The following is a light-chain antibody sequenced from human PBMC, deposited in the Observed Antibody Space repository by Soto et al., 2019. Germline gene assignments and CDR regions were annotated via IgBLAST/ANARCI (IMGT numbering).Light chain of an antibody. CDR2: EVS. Sequence: QSVLTQPPSASGSPGQSVTISYTGTTSDVGDYNYVSWYQQRPGKAPKLIIYEVSKRPSGVPDRFSGSKSGNTASLTVSGLQAEDEADYYCTSYAGSNNVFGGGTKLTVL. J-gene: IGLJ2*01. CDR3: TSYAGSNNV. CDR1: TSDVGDYNY. V-gene: IGLV2-8*01.